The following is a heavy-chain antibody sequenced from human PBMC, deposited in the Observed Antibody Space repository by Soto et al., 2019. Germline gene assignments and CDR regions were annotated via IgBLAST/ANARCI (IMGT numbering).Heavy chain of an antibody. D-gene: IGHD5-12*01. V-gene: IGHV1-69*13. J-gene: IGHJ4*02. CDR3: ARRAMLRATIRDYFDY. CDR1: GGTFSSYA. Sequence: ASVKVSCKASGGTFSSYAISWVRQAPGQGLEWMGGIIPIFGTANYAQKFQGRVTITADESTSTAYMELSSLRSEDTAVYYCARRAMLRATIRDYFDYWGQGTLVTVSS. CDR2: IIPIFGTA.